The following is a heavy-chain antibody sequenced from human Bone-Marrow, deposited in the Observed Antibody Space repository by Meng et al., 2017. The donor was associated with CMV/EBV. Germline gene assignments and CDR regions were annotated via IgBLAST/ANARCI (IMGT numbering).Heavy chain of an antibody. Sequence: ASVNVSCKASGYTFPSYDINWVRQATGQGLEWMGWMNPNSGNTGYLQKLQGRVTMTTDTSTCKDYMELRSLRSDDTAVYYCARVEIQLWFSSYYYYGMDVWGQGTTVTVSS. D-gene: IGHD5-18*01. CDR1: GYTFPSYD. CDR3: ARVEIQLWFSSYYYYGMDV. V-gene: IGHV1-8*01. CDR2: MNPNSGNT. J-gene: IGHJ6*02.